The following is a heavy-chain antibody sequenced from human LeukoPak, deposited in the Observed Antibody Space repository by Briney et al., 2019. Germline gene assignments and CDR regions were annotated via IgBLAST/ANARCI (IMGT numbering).Heavy chain of an antibody. V-gene: IGHV3-74*01. CDR3: ARGAVAGYYFDY. Sequence: GGSLRLSCAASGFTLSSYWMHWVRQAPGKGLVWVSRINSDGSSTSYADSVKGRFTISRDNAKNTLYLQMNSLRAEDTAVYYCARGAVAGYYFDYWGQGTLVTVSS. CDR2: INSDGSST. J-gene: IGHJ4*02. CDR1: GFTLSSYW. D-gene: IGHD6-19*01.